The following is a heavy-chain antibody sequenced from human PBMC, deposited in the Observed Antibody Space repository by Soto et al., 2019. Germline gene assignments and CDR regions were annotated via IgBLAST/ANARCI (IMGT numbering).Heavy chain of an antibody. J-gene: IGHJ6*02. Sequence: PGGSLRLSCAASGFTFSDYYMSWIRRAPGKGLEWVSYISSSSSYTNYADSVKGRFTISRDNAKNSLYLQMNSLRAEDTAVYYCARAAVGRSGGMDVWGQGTTVTVSS. CDR2: ISSSSSYT. CDR3: ARAAVGRSGGMDV. CDR1: GFTFSDYY. V-gene: IGHV3-11*06. D-gene: IGHD6-13*01.